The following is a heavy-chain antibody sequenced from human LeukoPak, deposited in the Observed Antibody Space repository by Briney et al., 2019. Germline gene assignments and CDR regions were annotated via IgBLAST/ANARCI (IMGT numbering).Heavy chain of an antibody. CDR1: GFTFSSYG. CDR2: IRYDGSNK. J-gene: IGHJ4*02. Sequence: GGSLRLSCAASGFTFSSYGMHWVRQAPGKGLEWVAFIRYDGSNKYYADSVKGRFTISRDNAKNTLYLQMNSLRAEDTAVYYCASAVVGATLYWGQGTLVTVSS. D-gene: IGHD1-26*01. CDR3: ASAVVGATLY. V-gene: IGHV3-30*02.